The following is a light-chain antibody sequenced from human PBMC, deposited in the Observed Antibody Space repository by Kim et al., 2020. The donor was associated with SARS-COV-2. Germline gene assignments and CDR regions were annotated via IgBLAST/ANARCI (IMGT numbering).Light chain of an antibody. V-gene: IGLV3-1*01. Sequence: SYELTQPPSVSMSPGQTATISCSGDRLGDKYVAWYQQRSGQSPLLVIYEDHKRPSAIPERFSGSNSGNTATLTISGTQPLDEADYYCQAWDNDTGVFGPGTKVTVL. J-gene: IGLJ1*01. CDR3: QAWDNDTGV. CDR1: RLGDKY. CDR2: EDH.